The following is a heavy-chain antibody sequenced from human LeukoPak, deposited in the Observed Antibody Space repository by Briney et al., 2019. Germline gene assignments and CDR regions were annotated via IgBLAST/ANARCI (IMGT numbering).Heavy chain of an antibody. CDR3: ARDVVPGSYGDFDY. V-gene: IGHV3-11*01. CDR2: ISSSGSTI. CDR1: GFTFSDYY. J-gene: IGHJ4*02. Sequence: PGGSLRLSCAASGFTFSDYYMSWIRQAPGKGLEWISYISSSGSTIYYADSVKGRLTISRDNAKNSLYLQMNSLRAEDTAVYFCARDVVPGSYGDFDYWGQGTLVTVSS. D-gene: IGHD3-10*01.